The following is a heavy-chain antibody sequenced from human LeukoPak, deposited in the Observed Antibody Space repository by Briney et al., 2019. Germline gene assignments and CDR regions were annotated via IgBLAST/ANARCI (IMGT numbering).Heavy chain of an antibody. CDR1: GFTFSTYS. D-gene: IGHD3-3*01. Sequence: GGSLRLSCAASGFTFSTYSMNWVRQAPGKGLEWVSYIDSISSSIYYADSVKGRFTISRDNAKNSLYLQMNSLRAEDTAVYYCARATTYYDFWSGYYTYFDYWGQGTLVTVSS. V-gene: IGHV3-48*04. CDR2: IDSISSSI. J-gene: IGHJ4*02. CDR3: ARATTYYDFWSGYYTYFDY.